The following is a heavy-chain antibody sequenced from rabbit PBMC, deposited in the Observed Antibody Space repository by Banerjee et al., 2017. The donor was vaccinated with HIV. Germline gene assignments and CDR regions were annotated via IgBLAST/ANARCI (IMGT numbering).Heavy chain of an antibody. J-gene: IGHJ4*01. CDR3: ARDQYVSSRGYFNL. D-gene: IGHD1-1*01. V-gene: IGHV1S45*01. CDR2: IYPDYGST. CDR1: GFSFSNKYV. Sequence: QEQLEESGGDLVKPEGSLTLTCTASGFSFSNKYVMCWVRQAPGKGLEWIAYIYPDYGSTGYASWVNGRFTISLDNAQNTVLLQMTSLTAADTATYFCARDQYVSSRGYFNLWGPGTLVTVS.